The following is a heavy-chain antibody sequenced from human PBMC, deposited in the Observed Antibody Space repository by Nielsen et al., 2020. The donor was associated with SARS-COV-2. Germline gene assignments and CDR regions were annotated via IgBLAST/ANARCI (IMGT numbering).Heavy chain of an antibody. CDR2: ISYDGSNK. J-gene: IGHJ3*02. D-gene: IGHD3-22*01. V-gene: IGHV3-30*18. CDR1: GFTFSSYG. CDR3: AKFIIYDSSGYYLDAFDI. Sequence: GESLKISCAASGFTFSSYGMHWVRQAPGKGLEWVAVISYDGSNKYYADSVKGRFTISRDNSKNTLYLQMNSLRAEDTAVYYCAKFIIYDSSGYYLDAFDIWGQGTMVTVSS.